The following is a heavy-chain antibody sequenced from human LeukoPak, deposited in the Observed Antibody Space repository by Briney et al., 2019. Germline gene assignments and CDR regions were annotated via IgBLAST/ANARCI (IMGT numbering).Heavy chain of an antibody. D-gene: IGHD1-26*01. CDR1: GYTFTGYY. CDR2: IKPNNGGT. Sequence: ASVKVSCKASGYTFTGYYMHWVRQAPGQGLEWMGWIKPNNGGTNYAQKFQGRVTMTRDTSISTAYMELSRLRSDDTAVYYCARDKLVGATTGKDYWGQGTLVTVSS. V-gene: IGHV1-2*02. J-gene: IGHJ4*02. CDR3: ARDKLVGATTGKDY.